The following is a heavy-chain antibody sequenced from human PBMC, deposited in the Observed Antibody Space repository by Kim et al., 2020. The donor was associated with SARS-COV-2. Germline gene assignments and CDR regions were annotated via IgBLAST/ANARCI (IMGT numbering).Heavy chain of an antibody. D-gene: IGHD2-2*01. V-gene: IGHV3-66*01. J-gene: IGHJ4*02. CDR3: APFSSKDY. Sequence: GGSTYYAASVLGRFTISRGKSKNMLYLQMNSLRAEDTAVYYCAPFSSKDYWGQGTLVTVSS. CDR2: GGST.